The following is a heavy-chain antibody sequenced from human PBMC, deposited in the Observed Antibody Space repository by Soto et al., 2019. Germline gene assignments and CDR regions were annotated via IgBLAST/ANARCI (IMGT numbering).Heavy chain of an antibody. J-gene: IGHJ5*02. CDR2: IYYSGST. V-gene: IGHV4-31*03. CDR3: ARSLVVVAATQSTDWFDP. CDR1: GGSISSGGYY. Sequence: SETLSLTCTVSGGSISSGGYYWSWIRQHPGKGLEWIGYIYYSGSTYYNPSLKSRVTISVDTSKNQFSLKLSSVTAADTAVYYCARSLVVVAATQSTDWFDPWGQGTLVTVFS. D-gene: IGHD2-15*01.